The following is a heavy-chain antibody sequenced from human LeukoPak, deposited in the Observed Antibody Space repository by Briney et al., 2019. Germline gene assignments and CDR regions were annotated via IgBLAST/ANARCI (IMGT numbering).Heavy chain of an antibody. CDR2: INAGNGDT. V-gene: IGHV1-3*01. Sequence: GASVKVSCKSSGYTFTSYAMHWVRQAPGQKLEWMGWINAGNGDTKYSQKFQGRVTITRDTSASTAYMELSSLRSEDTAVYYCARCGPGSTSCYNKGNIGMDVWGKGTTVTDSS. CDR1: GYTFTSYA. D-gene: IGHD2-2*02. J-gene: IGHJ6*04. CDR3: ARCGPGSTSCYNKGNIGMDV.